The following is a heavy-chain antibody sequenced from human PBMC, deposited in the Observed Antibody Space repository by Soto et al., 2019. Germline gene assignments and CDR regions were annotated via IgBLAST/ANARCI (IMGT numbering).Heavy chain of an antibody. J-gene: IGHJ6*02. V-gene: IGHV1-2*04. CDR1: GYTFTGYY. D-gene: IGHD3-16*01. Sequence: ASVKVSCKASGYTFTGYYMHWVRQAPGQGLEWMGWINPNSGGTNYAQKFQGWVTMTRDTSISTAYMELSRLRSDDTAVYYCARAGGRPDYYYGMDVWGQGTTVTVSS. CDR3: ARAGGRPDYYYGMDV. CDR2: INPNSGGT.